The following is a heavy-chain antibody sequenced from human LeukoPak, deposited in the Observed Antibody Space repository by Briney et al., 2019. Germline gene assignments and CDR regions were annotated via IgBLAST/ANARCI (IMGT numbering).Heavy chain of an antibody. Sequence: GGSLRLSCAASGFTFSRYGMDWVRQAPGKGLEWLAVISYDGTDKYYADSVKGRFTISRDNSKNTLYLQMNSLRAEDTAVYFCARARSGDGFNLDCWGQGTLVTVSS. CDR2: ISYDGTDK. J-gene: IGHJ4*02. CDR1: GFTFSRYG. CDR3: ARARSGDGFNLDC. V-gene: IGHV3-33*01. D-gene: IGHD5-24*01.